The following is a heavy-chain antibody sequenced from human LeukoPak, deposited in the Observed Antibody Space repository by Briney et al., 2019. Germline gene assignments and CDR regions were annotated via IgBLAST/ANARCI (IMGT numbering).Heavy chain of an antibody. D-gene: IGHD3-10*01. J-gene: IGHJ6*04. CDR1: GGTFSSYA. V-gene: IGHV1-69*06. Sequence: SVKVSCKASGGTFSSYAISWVRQAPGQGLEWMGGIIPIFGTANYAQKFQGRVTITADKSTSTAYMELSSLRSEDTAVYYCTRSMVRGEGYYYYGMDVWGKGTTVTVSS. CDR2: IIPIFGTA. CDR3: TRSMVRGEGYYYYGMDV.